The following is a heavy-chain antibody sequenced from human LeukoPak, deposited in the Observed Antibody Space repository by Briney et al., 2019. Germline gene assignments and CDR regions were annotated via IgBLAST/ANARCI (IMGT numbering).Heavy chain of an antibody. D-gene: IGHD5-24*01. CDR1: GFTFADYA. CDR2: IRSKSFGETI. CDR3: TGATDGYPDLDY. Sequence: GGSLRLSCATSGFTFADYAMVWFRQAPGKGLEWLCFIRSKSFGETILYAPSLKGRFTISRDDSKSIAYLQMNSLKAEDTGMYYCTGATDGYPDLDYWGQGTLVTVSS. J-gene: IGHJ4*02. V-gene: IGHV3-49*03.